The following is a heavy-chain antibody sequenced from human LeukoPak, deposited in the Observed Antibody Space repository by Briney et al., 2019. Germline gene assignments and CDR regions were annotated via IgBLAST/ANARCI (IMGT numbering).Heavy chain of an antibody. V-gene: IGHV5-51*01. J-gene: IGHJ4*02. CDR2: IYPGDSDT. Sequence: GESLKISCKGSGYSFSSHWIAWVRQMPGKGPEWMGMIYPGDSDTRYSPSFRGQVTISGDKSISTAYLQWSSLKASDTAMYYCARQRERGYSYVDWGQGTLVTVSS. D-gene: IGHD5-18*01. CDR3: ARQRERGYSYVD. CDR1: GYSFSSHW.